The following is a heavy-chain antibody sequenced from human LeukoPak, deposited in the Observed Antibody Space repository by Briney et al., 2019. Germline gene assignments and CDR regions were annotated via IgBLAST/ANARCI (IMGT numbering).Heavy chain of an antibody. CDR1: GFTFSRYT. CDR2: ISKSGSTK. V-gene: IGHV3-48*04. Sequence: PGGSLRLSCAASGFTFSRYTMNWVRQAPGKGLEWVSYISKSGSTKYYADSVKGRFTISRDNAKNSLYLQMNSLRAEDTAVYYCARGMVPLRLYYYYYMDVWGKGTTVTVSS. J-gene: IGHJ6*03. CDR3: ARGMVPLRLYYYYYMDV. D-gene: IGHD2-8*01.